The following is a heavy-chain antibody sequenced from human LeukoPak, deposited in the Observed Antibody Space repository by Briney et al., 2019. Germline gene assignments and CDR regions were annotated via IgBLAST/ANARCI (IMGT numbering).Heavy chain of an antibody. CDR2: ISYDGSNK. CDR3: AKDLDSSGWYSHYYYYYYGMDV. V-gene: IGHV3-30*18. D-gene: IGHD6-19*01. CDR1: GFTFSSYG. J-gene: IGHJ6*02. Sequence: PGGSLRLSCAASGFTFSSYGMHWVRQAPGKGLEWVAVISYDGSNKYYADSVKGRFTISRDNSKNTLYLQMNSLRAEDTAVYYCAKDLDSSGWYSHYYYYYYGMDVWGQGTLVTVSS.